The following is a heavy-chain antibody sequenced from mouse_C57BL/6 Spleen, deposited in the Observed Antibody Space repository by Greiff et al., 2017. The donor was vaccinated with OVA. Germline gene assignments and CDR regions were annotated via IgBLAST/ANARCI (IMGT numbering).Heavy chain of an antibody. CDR2: IYPGNSDT. CDR1: GYTFTSYW. D-gene: IGHD2-4*01. CDR3: TRRAYDYDEGYYFDY. J-gene: IGHJ2*01. Sequence: VQLQQSGTVLARPGASVKMSCKTSGYTFTSYWMHWVKQRPGQGLEWIGAIYPGNSDTSYNQKFKGKAKLTAVTSASTAYMELSSLTNEDSAVYYCTRRAYDYDEGYYFDYWGQGTTLTVSS. V-gene: IGHV1-5*01.